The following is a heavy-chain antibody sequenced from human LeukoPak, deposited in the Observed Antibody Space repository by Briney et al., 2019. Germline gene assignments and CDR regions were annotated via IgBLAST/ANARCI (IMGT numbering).Heavy chain of an antibody. D-gene: IGHD2-21*02. CDR1: GGTFSSYA. CDR3: ARDCGGDCYHAEYFQH. V-gene: IGHV1-69*13. J-gene: IGHJ1*01. CDR2: IIPIFGTA. Sequence: GASVKVSCKASGGTFSSYAISWVRQAPGQGLEWMGGIIPIFGTANYAQKFQGRVTITADESTSTAYMELSSLRSEDTAVYYCARDCGGDCYHAEYFQHWGQGTLVTVSS.